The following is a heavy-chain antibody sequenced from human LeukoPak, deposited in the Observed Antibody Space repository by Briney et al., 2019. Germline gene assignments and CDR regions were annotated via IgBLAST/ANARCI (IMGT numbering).Heavy chain of an antibody. V-gene: IGHV3-30*18. CDR1: GFTFSSYG. CDR2: ISYDGSNK. CDR3: AKFYEGFY. D-gene: IGHD2/OR15-2a*01. J-gene: IGHJ4*02. Sequence: GRSLRLSCAASGFTFSSYGMHWVRQAPGKGLEWVAVISYDGSNKYYADSVEGRFTISRDNSKNTLYLQMNSLRAEDTAVYYCAKFYEGFYWGQGTLVTVSS.